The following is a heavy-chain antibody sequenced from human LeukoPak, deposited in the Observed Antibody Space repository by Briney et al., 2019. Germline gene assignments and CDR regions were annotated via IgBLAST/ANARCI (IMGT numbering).Heavy chain of an antibody. Sequence: SSETLSLTCTVSGGSISSGSYYWSWIRQPAGKGLEWIGRIYTSGSTNYNPSLKSRVTISVDTSNNQFSLKLSSVTAADTAVYYCAREGPAYCTLDYWGQGTLVTVSS. CDR2: IYTSGST. V-gene: IGHV4-61*02. CDR3: AREGPAYCTLDY. CDR1: GGSISSGSYY. D-gene: IGHD2-8*01. J-gene: IGHJ4*02.